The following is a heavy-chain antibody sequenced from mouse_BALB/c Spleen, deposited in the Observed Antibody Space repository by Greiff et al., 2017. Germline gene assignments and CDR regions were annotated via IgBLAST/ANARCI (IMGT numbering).Heavy chain of an antibody. CDR1: GYTFTSYW. J-gene: IGHJ1*01. CDR3: ARAEVRRWFDV. V-gene: IGHV1-7*01. Sequence: QVQLQQSGAELAKPGASVKMSCKASGYTFTSYWMHWVKQRPGQALEWIGYINPSTGYTEYNQKFKDKATLTADKSSSTAYMQLSSLASEDAAVYYCARAEVRRWFDVWGAGTAGTVSA. CDR2: INPSTGYT. D-gene: IGHD2-14*01.